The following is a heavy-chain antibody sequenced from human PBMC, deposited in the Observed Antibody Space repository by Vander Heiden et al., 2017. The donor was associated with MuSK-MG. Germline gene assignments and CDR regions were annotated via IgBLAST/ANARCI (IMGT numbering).Heavy chain of an antibody. Sequence: QVQLQESGPGLVKPSETLSLTCTVSGGSISSYYWSWIRQPPGKGLEWIGYIYYSGSTNYNPSLKSRVTISVDTSKNQFSLKLSSVTAADTAVYYCARVGYSGYDGRVAPSLDYWGQGTLVTVSS. J-gene: IGHJ4*02. D-gene: IGHD5-12*01. CDR3: ARVGYSGYDGRVAPSLDY. CDR2: IYYSGST. V-gene: IGHV4-59*01. CDR1: GGSISSYY.